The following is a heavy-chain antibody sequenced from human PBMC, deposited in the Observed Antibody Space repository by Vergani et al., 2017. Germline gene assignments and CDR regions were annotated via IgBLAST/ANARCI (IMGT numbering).Heavy chain of an antibody. CDR3: ARTTGAPYTNYYYYYMDV. V-gene: IGHV3-30-3*01. D-gene: IGHD1-1*01. CDR2: ISYDGSNK. CDR1: GFTFSSYA. J-gene: IGHJ6*03. Sequence: QVQLVESGGGVVQPGRSLRLSCAASGFTFSSYAMHWVRQAPGKGLEWVAVISYDGSNKYYADSVKGRFTISRDNSKNTLYLQMNSLRAEDTAVYYCARTTGAPYTNYYYYYMDVWGKGP.